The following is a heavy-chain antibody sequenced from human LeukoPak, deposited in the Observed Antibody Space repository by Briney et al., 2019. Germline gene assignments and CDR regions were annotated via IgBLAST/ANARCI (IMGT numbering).Heavy chain of an antibody. Sequence: GSLRLSCAASGFTFSSYAMSWVRQAPGKGLEWIGEINHSGSTNYNPSLKSRVTISVDTSKNQFSLKLSSVTAADMAVYYCARRAGWLSDWFDPWGQGTLVTVSS. J-gene: IGHJ5*02. D-gene: IGHD3-9*01. CDR3: ARRAGWLSDWFDP. CDR1: GFTFSSYA. CDR2: INHSGST. V-gene: IGHV4-34*01.